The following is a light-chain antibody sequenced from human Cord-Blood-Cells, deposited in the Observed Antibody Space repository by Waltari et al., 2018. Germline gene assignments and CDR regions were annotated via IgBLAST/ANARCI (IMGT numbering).Light chain of an antibody. CDR1: QSVLYSSNNKNY. Sequence: DIVMTQSPDSLAVSLGERATINCKSSQSVLYSSNNKNYLAWYQQKPGQPPKLLIYWASTRESGVPDRFSGSGSGTDFTLTISSLQPDDFATYYCQQYNSYGTFGQGTKVEIK. CDR2: WAS. CDR3: QQYNSYGT. V-gene: IGKV4-1*01. J-gene: IGKJ1*01.